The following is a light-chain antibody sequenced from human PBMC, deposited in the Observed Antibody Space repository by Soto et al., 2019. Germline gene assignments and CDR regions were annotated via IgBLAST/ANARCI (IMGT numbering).Light chain of an antibody. J-gene: IGLJ1*01. CDR3: QVWDSSSELPYV. CDR1: SSNIGAGYD. Sequence: QSALTQPPSVSGAPGQRVTISCTGSSSNIGAGYDVHWYQQLPGTAPKLLIYGNNNRPSGVPDRFSGSKSGTSASLAVTGLQAEDEAEYYCQVWDSSSELPYVFGTGTKVTVL. CDR2: GNN. V-gene: IGLV1-40*01.